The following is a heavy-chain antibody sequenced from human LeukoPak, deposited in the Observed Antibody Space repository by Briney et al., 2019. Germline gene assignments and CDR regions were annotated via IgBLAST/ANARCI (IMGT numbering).Heavy chain of an antibody. D-gene: IGHD5-12*01. Sequence: ASVKVSCKASGYTFTSYAMHWVRQAPGQRLEWMGWINAGNGNTKYSQKFQGRVTITRDTSASTAYMELSSLRSEDTAVYYCARDDSRGDSGYDFFYYYYGMDVWGQGTTVTVSS. CDR1: GYTFTSYA. J-gene: IGHJ6*02. CDR3: ARDDSRGDSGYDFFYYYYGMDV. CDR2: INAGNGNT. V-gene: IGHV1-3*01.